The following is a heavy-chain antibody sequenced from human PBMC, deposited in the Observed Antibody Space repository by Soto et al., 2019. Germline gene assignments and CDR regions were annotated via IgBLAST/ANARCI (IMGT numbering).Heavy chain of an antibody. J-gene: IGHJ4*02. V-gene: IGHV4-31*02. CDR2: IYYSGST. CDR1: GGSISSGGYY. D-gene: IGHD4-17*01. Sequence: PSETLSLTCTVSGGSISSGGYYWRWIRQHPGKGLEWIGYIYYSGSTYYNPSLKSRVTISVDTSKNQFSLKLSSVTAADTAVYYCARATVTKYYFDYWGQGTLVTVSS. CDR3: ARATVTKYYFDY.